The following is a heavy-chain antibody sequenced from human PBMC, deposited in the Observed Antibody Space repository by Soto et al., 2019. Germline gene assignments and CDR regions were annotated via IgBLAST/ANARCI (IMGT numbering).Heavy chain of an antibody. J-gene: IGHJ6*02. CDR1: GFTFSSYG. CDR3: AKSQTTVTSLSYYGMDV. V-gene: IGHV3-30*18. CDR2: ISYDGSNK. D-gene: IGHD4-4*01. Sequence: QVQLVESGGGVVQPGRSLRLSCAASGFTFSSYGMHWVRQAPGKGLEWVAVISYDGSNKYYADSVKGRFTISRDNSKNTLYLQMNSLRAEDTAVYYCAKSQTTVTSLSYYGMDVWGQGTTVTVSS.